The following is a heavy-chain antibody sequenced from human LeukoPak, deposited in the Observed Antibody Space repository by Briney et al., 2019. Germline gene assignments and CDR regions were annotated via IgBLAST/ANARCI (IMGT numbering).Heavy chain of an antibody. CDR2: INWNGSGA. D-gene: IGHD6-13*01. CDR3: AKQGRGLAAAYFDF. J-gene: IGHJ4*02. CDR1: GFTFDDYG. V-gene: IGHV3-20*04. Sequence: GGSLRLSCAASGFTFDDYGMSWVRQVPGKGLEWVSGINWNGSGAGYADSVKGRFTISRDNSKNTLYLQMNSLRAEDTAVYYCAKQGRGLAAAYFDFWGQGTLVTVSS.